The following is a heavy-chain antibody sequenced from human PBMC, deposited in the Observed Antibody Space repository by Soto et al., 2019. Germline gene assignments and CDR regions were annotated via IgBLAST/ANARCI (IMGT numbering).Heavy chain of an antibody. D-gene: IGHD1-26*01. Sequence: PGGSLRLSCAASGFTFSSYNMNWVRQAPGKGLEWVSYISSSSGTIFYADSVKGRFTISRDNAQNSLYLQMNSLGAEDTAVYYCVRPSGGFDYWGQGTLVTVSS. CDR3: VRPSGGFDY. V-gene: IGHV3-48*01. J-gene: IGHJ4*02. CDR2: ISSSSGTI. CDR1: GFTFSSYN.